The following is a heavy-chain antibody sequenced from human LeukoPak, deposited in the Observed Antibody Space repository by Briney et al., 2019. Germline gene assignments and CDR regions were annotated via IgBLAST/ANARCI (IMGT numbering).Heavy chain of an antibody. CDR2: INTKSGGT. CDR3: ARDTVTGDYVFDY. V-gene: IGHV1-2*02. CDR1: GYTFSAHF. Sequence: ASVKVSCKTSGYTFSAHFIHWARQAPGQGPEWMGWINTKSGGTRYAQKFQGRVTVTRDTSISTADMELTSLTSDDTAVYYCARDTVTGDYVFDYWGQGTLVTVSS. D-gene: IGHD4-17*01. J-gene: IGHJ4*02.